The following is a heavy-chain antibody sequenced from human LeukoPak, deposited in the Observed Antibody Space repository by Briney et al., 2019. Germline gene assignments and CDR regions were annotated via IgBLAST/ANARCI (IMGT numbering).Heavy chain of an antibody. CDR2: IYNSGST. CDR3: ARETVVAAIVTYYYYYYMDV. Sequence: KPSETLSLTCSVSGGSMSSYYGSWIRQPAGKGLEWSGRIYNSGSTNYHPSHKSRVTMSVDTSKNQFSLKLSSVTAADTAVYYCARETVVAAIVTYYYYYYMDVWGKGTTVTASS. CDR1: GGSMSSYY. D-gene: IGHD2-15*01. V-gene: IGHV4-4*07. J-gene: IGHJ6*03.